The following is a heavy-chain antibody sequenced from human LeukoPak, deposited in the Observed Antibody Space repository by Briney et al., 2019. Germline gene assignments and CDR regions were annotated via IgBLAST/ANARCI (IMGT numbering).Heavy chain of an antibody. J-gene: IGHJ4*02. V-gene: IGHV4-39*01. CDR3: ARNPFGYCTGGSCSRDFDY. CDR1: SESRSRSTDY. D-gene: IGHD2-15*01. Sequence: SETLSLTCSVSSESRSRSTDYWGWIRQPPGKGLEWIGTIYNSGSMYSNPSPKSRVTIFIDTSKNQISLKLSSVTAADTAVYYCARNPFGYCTGGSCSRDFDYWAQGTLVTVSS. CDR2: IYNSGSM.